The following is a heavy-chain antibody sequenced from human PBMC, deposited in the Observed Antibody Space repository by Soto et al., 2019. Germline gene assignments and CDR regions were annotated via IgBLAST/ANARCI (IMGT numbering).Heavy chain of an antibody. Sequence: QITLKESGPTLVKPTQTLTLTCTFSGFSLSTSGVGVSWIRQPPGKALEWLAMIYWDDDERYSPSLKSRLTITKDTSKNQVVLTMTHMDPADTATYYCARSPRPTTVTTSAEYFQHWGQGTLVTVSS. J-gene: IGHJ1*01. D-gene: IGHD4-17*01. CDR1: GFSLSTSGVG. CDR2: IYWDDDE. CDR3: ARSPRPTTVTTSAEYFQH. V-gene: IGHV2-5*02.